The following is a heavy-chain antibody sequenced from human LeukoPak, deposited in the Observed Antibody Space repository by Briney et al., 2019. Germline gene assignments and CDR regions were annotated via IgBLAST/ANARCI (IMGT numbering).Heavy chain of an antibody. J-gene: IGHJ4*02. CDR3: ARYVNYFDP. CDR2: IKQDGTER. CDR1: GFTFSSYW. D-gene: IGHD3-10*02. Sequence: GGSLRLSCAAPGFTFSSYWMTWVRQAPGKGPEWVATIKQDGTERYNVDSVRGRFTISRDNAKNSLFLQVNSLRAEDTALYYCARYVNYFDPWGQGTLITVSS. V-gene: IGHV3-7*01.